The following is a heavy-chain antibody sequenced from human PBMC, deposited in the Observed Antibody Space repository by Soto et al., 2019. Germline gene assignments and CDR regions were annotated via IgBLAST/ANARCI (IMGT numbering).Heavy chain of an antibody. CDR1: GFTFDDYT. V-gene: IGHV3-43*01. D-gene: IGHD7-27*01. CDR2: ISWDGGST. CDR3: ASENWGSGYYFDY. Sequence: EVQLVESGGVVVQPGGSLRLSCAASGFTFDDYTMHWVRQAPGKGLEWVSLISWDGGSTYYADSVKGRFTISRDNSKNSLYLQMNSLRTEDTALYYCASENWGSGYYFDYWGQGTLVTVSS. J-gene: IGHJ4*02.